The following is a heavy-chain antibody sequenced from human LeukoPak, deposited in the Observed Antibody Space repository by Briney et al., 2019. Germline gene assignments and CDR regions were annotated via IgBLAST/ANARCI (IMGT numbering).Heavy chain of an antibody. V-gene: IGHV3-23*01. D-gene: IGHD6-19*01. Sequence: GGSLRLSCAASGFTFSRYGMHWVRQAPGKGLEWVSAISGSGGSTYYADSVKGRFTISRDNSKNTLYLQMNSLRAEDTAVYYCAKLQQWLTRRLDYWGQGTLVTVSS. CDR1: GFTFSRYG. J-gene: IGHJ4*02. CDR2: ISGSGGST. CDR3: AKLQQWLTRRLDY.